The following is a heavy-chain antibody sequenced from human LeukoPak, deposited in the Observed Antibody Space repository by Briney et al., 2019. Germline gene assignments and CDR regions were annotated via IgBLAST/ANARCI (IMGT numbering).Heavy chain of an antibody. J-gene: IGHJ4*02. CDR3: ARRRECSGSSCYYFDY. V-gene: IGHV3-11*01. D-gene: IGHD1-26*01. Sequence: GGSLRLSCAASGFTFSDYYMTWIRQAPGKGLEWVSYISNSGSTIYYAESLKGRFTISRDYAKSSLYLQLNSLSAEDTAVYYCARRRECSGSSCYYFDYWGQGALVTVSS. CDR2: ISNSGSTI. CDR1: GFTFSDYY.